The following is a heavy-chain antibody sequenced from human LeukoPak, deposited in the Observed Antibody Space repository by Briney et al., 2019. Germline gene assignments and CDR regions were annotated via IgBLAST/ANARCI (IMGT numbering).Heavy chain of an antibody. CDR1: GLTFTYYW. Sequence: GGSLRLSCAASGLTFTYYWMHWVRQAPGKGLEWVAVIWYDGSNRYYADSVTGRFTISRDNSKNTLYLQMNSLRVEDTAVYYCARGEELWPDYWGQGTLVTVSS. J-gene: IGHJ4*02. CDR3: ARGEELWPDY. D-gene: IGHD5-18*01. CDR2: IWYDGSNR. V-gene: IGHV3-33*08.